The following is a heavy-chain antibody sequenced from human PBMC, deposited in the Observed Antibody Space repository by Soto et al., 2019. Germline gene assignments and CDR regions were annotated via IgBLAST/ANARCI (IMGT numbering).Heavy chain of an antibody. J-gene: IGHJ3*02. CDR1: GGTFSSYA. CDR3: ARVDEYYHDSSGDVDAFDI. CDR2: IIPIFGTA. D-gene: IGHD3-22*01. V-gene: IGHV1-69*13. Sequence: SVKVSCKASGGTFSSYAISWVRQAPGQGLEWMGGIIPIFGTANYAQKFQGRVTITADEPTSTAYMELSSLRSEDTAVYYCARVDEYYHDSSGDVDAFDIWGQGTMVTVSS.